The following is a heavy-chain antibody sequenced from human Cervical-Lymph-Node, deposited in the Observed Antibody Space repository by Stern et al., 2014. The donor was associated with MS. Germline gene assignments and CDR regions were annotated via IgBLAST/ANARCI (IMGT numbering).Heavy chain of an antibody. CDR2: ISYDADVK. Sequence: VQLVESGGGVVQPGTSLRLSCAVSGFTFSNYGMRWVRQAPGKGLEWVAVISYDADVKFYADSVKGRFTISRDTPKNTMYLQLNSRKVEDTAVYFCAKKSVGTTGTTTAFDYWGQGTLVTVSS. D-gene: IGHD1-1*01. CDR1: GFTFSNYG. V-gene: IGHV3-30*18. CDR3: AKKSVGTTGTTTAFDY. J-gene: IGHJ4*02.